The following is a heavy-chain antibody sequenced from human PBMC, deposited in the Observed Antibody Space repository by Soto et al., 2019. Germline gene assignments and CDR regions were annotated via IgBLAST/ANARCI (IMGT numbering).Heavy chain of an antibody. CDR3: AKPFYYDNGSGFQH. J-gene: IGHJ1*01. D-gene: IGHD3-22*01. V-gene: IGHV3-23*01. CDR1: GFTFSSYA. Sequence: GSLRLPCAASGFTFSSYAMSWVRQAPGKGLEWVSTISGSGGSTHYADSVKGRFTISRDNSKNTLYLQMNSLRAEDTALYYCAKPFYYDNGSGFQHWGQGTLVTVSS. CDR2: ISGSGGST.